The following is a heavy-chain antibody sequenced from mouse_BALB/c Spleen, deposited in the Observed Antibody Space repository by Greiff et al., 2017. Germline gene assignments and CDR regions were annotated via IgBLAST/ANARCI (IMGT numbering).Heavy chain of an antibody. J-gene: IGHJ4*01. D-gene: IGHD4-1*01. V-gene: IGHV2-6-7*01. CDR2: IWGDGST. CDR3: ARGDNWEGGSYYAMDY. CDR1: GFSLTGYG. Sequence: QVQLKQSGPGLVAPSQSLSITCTVSGFSLTGYGVNWVRQPPGKGLEWLGMIWGDGSTDYNSALKSRLSISKDNSKSQVFLKMNSLQTDDTARYYCARGDNWEGGSYYAMDYWGQGTSVTVSS.